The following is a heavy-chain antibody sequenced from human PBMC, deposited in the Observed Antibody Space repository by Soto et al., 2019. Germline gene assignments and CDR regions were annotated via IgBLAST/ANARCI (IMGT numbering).Heavy chain of an antibody. V-gene: IGHV3-23*01. CDR3: AKVYYDFWSGPSKYYFDY. CDR1: GFTFSSYA. J-gene: IGHJ4*02. CDR2: ISGSGGST. D-gene: IGHD3-3*01. Sequence: GGSLRLSCAASGFTFSSYAMSWVRQAPGKGLEWVSAISGSGGSTYYADSVKGRFTISRDNSKNTLYLQMNSLRAEDTAVYYCAKVYYDFWSGPSKYYFDYWGQGTLVTVSS.